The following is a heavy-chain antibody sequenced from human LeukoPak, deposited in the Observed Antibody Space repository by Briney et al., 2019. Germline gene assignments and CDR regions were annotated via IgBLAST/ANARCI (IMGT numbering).Heavy chain of an antibody. CDR3: ARDPQGVHYYYYMDV. CDR1: GGSISSYY. CDR2: IYTSGST. D-gene: IGHD3-10*01. J-gene: IGHJ6*03. V-gene: IGHV4-4*07. Sequence: SETLSLTCTVSGGSISSYYWGWIRQPAGKGLEWIGRIYTSGSTNYNPSLKSRVTMSVDTSKNQFSLKLSSVTAADTAVYYCARDPQGVHYYYYMDVWGKGTTVTVSS.